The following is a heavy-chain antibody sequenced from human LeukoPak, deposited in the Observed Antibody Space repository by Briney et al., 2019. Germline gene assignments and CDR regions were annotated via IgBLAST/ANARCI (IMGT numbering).Heavy chain of an antibody. CDR2: INHSGDT. D-gene: IGHD2-21*02. J-gene: IGHJ6*03. Sequence: SETLSLTCSVYGESFSGYYWSWIRQPPGKGLEWIGEINHSGDTNYNPSLKSRVTISVDTSRNQFSLKLSFVTAADTAVYYCARSPCSGDCYPTYYYYYMDVWGKGTTVTVSS. CDR3: ARSPCSGDCYPTYYYYYMDV. V-gene: IGHV4-34*01. CDR1: GESFSGYY.